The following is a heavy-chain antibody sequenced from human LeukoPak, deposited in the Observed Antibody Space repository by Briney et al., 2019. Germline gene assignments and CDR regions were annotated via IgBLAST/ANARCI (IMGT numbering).Heavy chain of an antibody. J-gene: IGHJ3*01. CDR3: ARDHGSALDAFDV. D-gene: IGHD3-10*01. Sequence: SQSLSLTCTVSGGSISSGGYYWRWIRQHPGKGLEWIGYIYYSGSTYYNPSLKSRLTISVDTSKNQFSLKLSSVTAADTAVYYCARDHGSALDAFDVWGQGTMVTVSS. CDR2: IYYSGST. CDR1: GGSISSGGYY. V-gene: IGHV4-31*03.